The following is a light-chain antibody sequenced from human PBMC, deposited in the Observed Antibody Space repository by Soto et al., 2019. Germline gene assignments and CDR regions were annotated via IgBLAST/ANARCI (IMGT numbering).Light chain of an antibody. CDR1: QDIRTD. V-gene: IGKV1-6*01. CDR3: LQDYNYPRT. CDR2: GAT. Sequence: ALQMTQSPSSLSASVGDRVTITCRASQDIRTDLGWYQQKPGKAPKLLIYGATTLQSGVPSRFSGSGSGTDFTLTIGGLQPEDFATYYCLQDYNYPRTFGQWTKVEVK. J-gene: IGKJ1*01.